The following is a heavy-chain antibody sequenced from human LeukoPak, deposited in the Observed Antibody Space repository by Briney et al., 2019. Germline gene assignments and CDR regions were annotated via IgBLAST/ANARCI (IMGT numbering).Heavy chain of an antibody. Sequence: KPGRSLRLSCTASGFTLGDYAMSWFRQAPGKGLEWVGFIRSKTYGGTTEYAASVKGRFTISRDDSKSIAYLQMNSLKTEDTAVYYCTVGGLEYWGQGTLVTVSS. D-gene: IGHD1-1*01. CDR1: GFTLGDYA. CDR3: TVGGLEY. V-gene: IGHV3-49*05. J-gene: IGHJ4*02. CDR2: IRSKTYGGTT.